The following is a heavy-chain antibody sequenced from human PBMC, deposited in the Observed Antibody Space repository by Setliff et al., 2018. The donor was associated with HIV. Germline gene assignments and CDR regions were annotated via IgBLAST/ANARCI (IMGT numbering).Heavy chain of an antibody. V-gene: IGHV1-2*06. CDR3: ARGVKGIATTGKYYFDY. CDR2: INPDSRGT. Sequence: ASVKVSCKTSGYAFTDYSIHWVRQAPGQGLEWVGRINPDSRGTNYAQTFQGRVTMTRDTSGSTAYMELSRLKSDDTAVFYCARGVKGIATTGKYYFDYWGQGTLGTVSS. D-gene: IGHD6-13*01. CDR1: GYAFTDYS. J-gene: IGHJ4*02.